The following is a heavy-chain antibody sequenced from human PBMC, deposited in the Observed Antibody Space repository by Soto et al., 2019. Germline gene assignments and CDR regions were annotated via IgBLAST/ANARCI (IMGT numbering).Heavy chain of an antibody. CDR1: GFTFSSYW. V-gene: IGHV3-7*01. D-gene: IGHD6-13*01. J-gene: IGHJ6*02. CDR3: ARIASAGRGWDV. CDR2: IKQDGSEK. Sequence: VPLVESGGGLVQPGGSLRLSCAASGFTFSSYWMSWVRQAPVKGLEWVGNIKQDGSEKNYVDFMEGRFTISRDNAENSLYLQMNSLRAEDTAVYYCARIASAGRGWDVWGQGTTVVVSS.